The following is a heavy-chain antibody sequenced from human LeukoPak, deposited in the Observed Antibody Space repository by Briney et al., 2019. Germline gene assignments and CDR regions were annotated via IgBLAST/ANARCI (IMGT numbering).Heavy chain of an antibody. CDR2: INADDGNT. CDR3: ARGIVVQPSANWFDP. J-gene: IGHJ5*02. CDR1: GYTFTTYA. D-gene: IGHD2-2*01. V-gene: IGHV1-3*01. Sequence: ASVNVSCKTSGYTFTTYAIHWVRQAPGQRLEWMGLINADDGNTRYSQRFQGRVTITRDTSANTAYMELSSLRFEGTAVYYCARGIVVQPSANWFDPWGQGTPVTVSS.